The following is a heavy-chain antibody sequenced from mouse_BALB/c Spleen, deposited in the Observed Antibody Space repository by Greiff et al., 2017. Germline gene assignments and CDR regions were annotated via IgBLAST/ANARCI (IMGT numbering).Heavy chain of an antibody. V-gene: IGHV14-1*02. CDR1: GFNIKDYY. CDR3: YMDYYGSSYDAMDY. J-gene: IGHJ4*01. Sequence: VQLKESGAELVRPGALVKLSCKASGFNIKDYYLHWVKQRPEQGLEWIGWIDPENGNTIYDPKFQGKASITADTSSNTAYLQLSSLTSEDTAVNNIYMDYYGSSYDAMDYWGQGTSVTVSS. D-gene: IGHD1-1*01. CDR2: IDPENGNT.